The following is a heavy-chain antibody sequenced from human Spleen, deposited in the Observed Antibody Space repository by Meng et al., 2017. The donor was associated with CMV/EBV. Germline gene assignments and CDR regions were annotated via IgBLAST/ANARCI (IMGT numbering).Heavy chain of an antibody. D-gene: IGHD4/OR15-4a*01. CDR2: ISSDGSKT. Sequence: AASGFSFNYYSIHWVRQAPGKGLEWVAVISSDGSKTYFADSVKGRFTISRDNSKSTLSLQMNSLRLEDTAIYYCARDRGAPSDGLDIWGQGTMVTVSS. CDR3: ARDRGAPSDGLDI. J-gene: IGHJ3*02. CDR1: GFSFNYYS. V-gene: IGHV3-30-3*01.